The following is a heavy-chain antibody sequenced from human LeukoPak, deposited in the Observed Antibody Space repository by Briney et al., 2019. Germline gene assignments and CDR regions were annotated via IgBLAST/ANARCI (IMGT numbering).Heavy chain of an antibody. J-gene: IGHJ4*02. V-gene: IGHV3-23*01. CDR2: ISGSGGST. CDR1: GFTFSSYA. CDR3: AKDRVGVYSSSGGYFDY. D-gene: IGHD6-6*01. Sequence: GGSLRLSCAASGFTFSSYAMSWVRQAPGKRLEWVSAISGSGGSTYYADSVKGRFTISRDNSKNTLYLQMNSPRAEDAAVYYCAKDRVGVYSSSGGYFDYWGQGTLVTVSS.